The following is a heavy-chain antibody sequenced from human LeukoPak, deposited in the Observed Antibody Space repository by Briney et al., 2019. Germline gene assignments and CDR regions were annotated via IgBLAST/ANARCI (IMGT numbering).Heavy chain of an antibody. CDR3: AKVPPRLVVVAATPDY. CDR2: IYYSGST. Sequence: SETLSLTCTVSGGSISSYYWSWIRQPPGKGLEWIGYIYYSGSTNYNPSLKSRVTISVDTSKNQFSLKLSSVTAADTAVYYCAKVPPRLVVVAATPDYWGQGTLVTVSS. CDR1: GGSISSYY. D-gene: IGHD2-15*01. J-gene: IGHJ4*02. V-gene: IGHV4-59*01.